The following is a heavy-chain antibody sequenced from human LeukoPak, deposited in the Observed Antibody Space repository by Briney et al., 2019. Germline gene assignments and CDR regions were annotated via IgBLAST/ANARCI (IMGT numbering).Heavy chain of an antibody. CDR1: GFPFNEYS. CDR3: ASDHNYAFDN. CDR2: IGISSGNT. Sequence: PGGSLRLSCAASGFPFNEYSMNWVRQAPGKGLEWISYIGISSGNTKYADSVKGRFTISGDNAKKSLYLQMNSLRVEDTAVYYCASDHNYAFDNWGQGTLVTVSS. J-gene: IGHJ4*02. D-gene: IGHD1-1*01. V-gene: IGHV3-11*06.